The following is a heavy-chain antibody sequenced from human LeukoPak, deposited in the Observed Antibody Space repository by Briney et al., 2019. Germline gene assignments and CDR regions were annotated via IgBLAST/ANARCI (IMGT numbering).Heavy chain of an antibody. CDR2: ISLSSSAI. CDR3: ARDRDGYIAY. V-gene: IGHV3-48*01. J-gene: IGHJ4*02. CDR1: GFTFSSYS. D-gene: IGHD5-24*01. Sequence: GGSLRLSCAASGFTFSSYSMHWVRQAPGKGLEWVSYISLSSSAIYYADSVKGRFTISRDNSKNTLYLQMGSLRAEDMAVYYCARDRDGYIAYWGQGTLVTVSS.